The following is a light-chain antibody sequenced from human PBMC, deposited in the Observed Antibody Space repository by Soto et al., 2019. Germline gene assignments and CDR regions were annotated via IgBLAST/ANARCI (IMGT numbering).Light chain of an antibody. V-gene: IGKV1-12*01. CDR3: QQRSTGPPLS. CDR1: QGISSW. J-gene: IGKJ4*01. Sequence: DIQMTQSPSSVSASVGDRVTITCRASQGISSWLALYQQKPGKAPKLLIYAASSLQSGVPSRFSGSGSGTDFTLTISSLQPEDFAVYYCQQRSTGPPLSFGVGTKVDIK. CDR2: AAS.